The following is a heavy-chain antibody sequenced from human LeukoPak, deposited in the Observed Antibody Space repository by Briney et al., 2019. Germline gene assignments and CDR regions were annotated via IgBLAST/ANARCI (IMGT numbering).Heavy chain of an antibody. Sequence: ASVKVSCKASGYTFTSYGISWVRQAPGQGLEWMGWICAYNGNTNYAQKLQGRVTMTTDTSTSTAYMELRSLRSDDTAVYYCARERGRGYCSSTSCYWDYYYGMDVWGKGTTVTVSS. D-gene: IGHD2-2*01. CDR3: ARERGRGYCSSTSCYWDYYYGMDV. V-gene: IGHV1-18*04. CDR2: ICAYNGNT. CDR1: GYTFTSYG. J-gene: IGHJ6*04.